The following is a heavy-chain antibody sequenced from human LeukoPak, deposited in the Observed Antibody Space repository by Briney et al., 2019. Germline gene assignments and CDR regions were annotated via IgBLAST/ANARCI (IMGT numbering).Heavy chain of an antibody. D-gene: IGHD6-19*01. CDR2: IKQDGSDK. J-gene: IGHJ4*02. CDR3: ARYNSAWKTDDY. CDR1: GFTFNSYW. V-gene: IGHV3-7*03. Sequence: GGSLRLPRAASGFTFNSYWMTWVRQAPGKGLEWVADIKQDGSDKYYAGSVKGRFTISRDNAKNSLYLQMNSLRAEDTAVYFCARYNSAWKTDDYWGQGTLVTVSS.